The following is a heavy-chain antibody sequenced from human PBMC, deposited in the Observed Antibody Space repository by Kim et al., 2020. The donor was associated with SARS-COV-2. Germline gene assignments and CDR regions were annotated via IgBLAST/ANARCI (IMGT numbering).Heavy chain of an antibody. CDR2: IIPIFGTA. CDR3: ARVVYSDDPALGMDV. CDR1: GGTFSSYA. V-gene: IGHV1-69*13. J-gene: IGHJ6*02. Sequence: SVKVSCKASGGTFSSYAISWVRQPPGQGLEWMGGIIPIFGTANYAQKFQGRVTITADESTSTAYMELSSLRSEDTAVYYCARVVYSDDPALGMDVWGQGTTVTVSS. D-gene: IGHD5-18*01.